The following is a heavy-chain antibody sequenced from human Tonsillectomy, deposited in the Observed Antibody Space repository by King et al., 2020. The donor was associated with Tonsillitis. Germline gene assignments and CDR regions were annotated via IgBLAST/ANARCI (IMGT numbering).Heavy chain of an antibody. CDR1: GYSFTSYW. Sequence: QLVQSGAEVKKPGESLKISCKGSGYSFTSYWIGWVRQIPGKGLEWMGIIYPGDSDTRYSPSFQGQVTFSADKSISTAYPQWSSLKASDTAMYYCARPAGYCSSTSAGCYFEYWGQGTLVTVSS. J-gene: IGHJ4*02. CDR3: ARPAGYCSSTSAGCYFEY. V-gene: IGHV5-51*01. D-gene: IGHD2-2*03. CDR2: IYPGDSDT.